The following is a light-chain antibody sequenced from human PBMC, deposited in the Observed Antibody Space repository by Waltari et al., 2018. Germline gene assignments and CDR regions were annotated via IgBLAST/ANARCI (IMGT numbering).Light chain of an antibody. CDR2: DVT. V-gene: IGLV2-14*03. Sequence: QSALTQPASVSGSPGQSITISCTGTNSDVGAYNYVPWYQQDSDNAPKVLIFDVTKRPSGISVRFSGSKSGNTASLTISDLQPEDEGDYYCSSYKSDKTFVFGSGTKVTVL. CDR1: NSDVGAYNY. CDR3: SSYKSDKTFV. J-gene: IGLJ1*01.